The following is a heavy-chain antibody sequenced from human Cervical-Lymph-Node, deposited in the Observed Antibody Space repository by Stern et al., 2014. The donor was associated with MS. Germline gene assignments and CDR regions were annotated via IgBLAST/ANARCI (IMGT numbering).Heavy chain of an antibody. CDR2: LYDGKST. J-gene: IGHJ5*02. D-gene: IGHD3-10*01. CDR3: ARVIYYSSVSSLRGGFDP. Sequence: EVQLVESGGGLIQPGGSVRLSCAASGFTVSSSYVSWVRQTPGKGLAWVSVLYDGKSTDYEESVKGRFAISRDNSKNTLFLQMNSVRAEDTAVYYCARVIYYSSVSSLRGGFDPWGQETLVTVSS. CDR1: GFTVSSSY. V-gene: IGHV3-66*02.